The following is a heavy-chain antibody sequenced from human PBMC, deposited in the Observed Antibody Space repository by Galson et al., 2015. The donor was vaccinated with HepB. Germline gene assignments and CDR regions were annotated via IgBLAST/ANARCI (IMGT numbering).Heavy chain of an antibody. D-gene: IGHD3-22*01. CDR1: GFSFSSYA. Sequence: SLRLSCAASGFSFSSYAMHWVRQAPGKGLEWVAVISYDGSNRYYADSVKGRLTISRDNSKNTMFLQMNSLRAEDTAIYYCARSHGVSMIVVAIRGDAFDIWGQGTIVTVSA. V-gene: IGHV3-30*04. J-gene: IGHJ3*02. CDR2: ISYDGSNR. CDR3: ARSHGVSMIVVAIRGDAFDI.